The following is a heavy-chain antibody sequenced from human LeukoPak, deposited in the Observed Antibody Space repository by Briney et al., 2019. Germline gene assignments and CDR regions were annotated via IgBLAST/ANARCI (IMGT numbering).Heavy chain of an antibody. J-gene: IGHJ4*02. CDR1: GYTFTASG. CDR2: IIPIFGTA. V-gene: IGHV1-69*06. CDR3: ATTPRIAAAPPSY. D-gene: IGHD6-13*01. Sequence: ASVKVSCKASGYTFTASGLCWVRQAPGQGLEWMGGIIPIFGTANYAQKFQGRVTITADKSTSTAYMELSSLRSEDTAVYYCATTPRIAAAPPSYWGQGTLVTVSS.